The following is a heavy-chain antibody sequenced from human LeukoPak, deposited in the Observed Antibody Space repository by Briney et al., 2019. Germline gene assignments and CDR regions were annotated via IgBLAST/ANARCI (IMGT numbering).Heavy chain of an antibody. CDR1: GGSISSYY. V-gene: IGHV4-59*01. D-gene: IGHD4-17*01. J-gene: IGHJ4*02. CDR2: IYYSGST. Sequence: VKPSETLSLTCTVSGGSISSYYWSWIRQPPGKGLEWIGYIYYSGSTNYNPSLKSRVTISVDTSKNQFSLKLSSVTAADTAVYYCARDSDYGDYVAYWGPGTLVTVSS. CDR3: ARDSDYGDYVAY.